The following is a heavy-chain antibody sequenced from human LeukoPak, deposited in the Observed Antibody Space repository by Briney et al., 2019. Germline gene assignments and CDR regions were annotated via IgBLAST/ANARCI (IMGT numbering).Heavy chain of an antibody. Sequence: PSETLSLTCTVSGGSISSYYWSWIRQPPGKGLEWIGYIYYSGSTNYNPSLKSRVTISVDTSKNQFSLKLSSVTAADTAVYYCARVGGSGSYRMIDYWGQGTLVTVSS. CDR3: ARVGGSGSYRMIDY. CDR1: GGSISSYY. CDR2: IYYSGST. D-gene: IGHD3-10*01. J-gene: IGHJ4*02. V-gene: IGHV4-59*01.